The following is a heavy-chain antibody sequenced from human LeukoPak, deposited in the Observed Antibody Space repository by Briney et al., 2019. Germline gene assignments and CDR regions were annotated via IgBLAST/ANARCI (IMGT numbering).Heavy chain of an antibody. CDR3: ARHSHPAYYYDSSGYYPDDY. CDR2: IYYSGST. V-gene: IGHV4-39*01. CDR1: GGSISSSSYY. D-gene: IGHD3-22*01. J-gene: IGHJ4*02. Sequence: PSETLSLTCTVSGGSISSSSYYWGWIHQPPGKGLEWIGSIYYSGSTYYNPSLKSRVTISVDTSKNQFSLKLSSVTAADTAVYYCARHSHPAYYYDSSGYYPDDYWGQGTLVTVSS.